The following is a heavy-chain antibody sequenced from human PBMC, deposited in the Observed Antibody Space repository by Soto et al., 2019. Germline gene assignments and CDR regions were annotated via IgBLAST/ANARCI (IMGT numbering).Heavy chain of an antibody. J-gene: IGHJ6*02. V-gene: IGHV4-31*03. Sequence: QVQLQESGPGLVKPSQTLSLTCTVSGGSISSGGYYWSWIRQHPGKGLEWIGYIYYSGSTYYNPSLKSRVTISVDTSKNQFSLKLSSVTAADTAVYYCARDSGDSSSWSRYYYYYYGIDVWGQGTTVTVSS. CDR2: IYYSGST. D-gene: IGHD6-13*01. CDR3: ARDSGDSSSWSRYYYYYYGIDV. CDR1: GGSISSGGYY.